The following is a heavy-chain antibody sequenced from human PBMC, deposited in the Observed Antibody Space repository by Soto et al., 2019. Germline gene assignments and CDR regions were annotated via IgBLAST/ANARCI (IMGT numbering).Heavy chain of an antibody. Sequence: GGSLRLSCAASGFTFSSYGMHWVRQAPGKGLEWVAVISYDGSNKYYADSVKGRFTISRDNSKNTLYLQMNSLRAEDTAVYYCAKGPPPLVFCSSTSCYKGSGMDVWGRGTTVTVSS. CDR2: ISYDGSNK. CDR1: GFTFSSYG. D-gene: IGHD2-2*02. CDR3: AKGPPPLVFCSSTSCYKGSGMDV. J-gene: IGHJ6*02. V-gene: IGHV3-30*18.